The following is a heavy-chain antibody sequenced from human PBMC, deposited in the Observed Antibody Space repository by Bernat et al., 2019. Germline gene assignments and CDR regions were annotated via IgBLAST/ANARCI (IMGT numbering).Heavy chain of an antibody. CDR2: IWYDGSNK. CDR3: ARVSGIAAAGDPRGAFDI. D-gene: IGHD6-13*01. J-gene: IGHJ3*02. V-gene: IGHV3-33*01. Sequence: VQLVESGGGVVQPGRSLRLSCAASGFTFSSYGMHWVRQAPGKGLEWVAVIWYDGSNKYYADSVKGRFTISRDNSKNTLYLQMNSLRAEDTAVYYCARVSGIAAAGDPRGAFDIWGQGTMVTVSS. CDR1: GFTFSSYG.